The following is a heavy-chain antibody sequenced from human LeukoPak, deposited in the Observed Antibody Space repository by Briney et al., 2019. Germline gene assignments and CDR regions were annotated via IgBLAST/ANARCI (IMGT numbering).Heavy chain of an antibody. D-gene: IGHD3-10*01. CDR2: IYYSGST. CDR3: ASDSGTPPGEFVY. V-gene: IGHV4-61*01. CDR1: GGSISSGSYY. J-gene: IGHJ4*02. Sequence: PSQTLSLTCTVSGGSISSGSYYWSWIRQPPGKGLEWIGYIYYSGSTNYNPSLKSRVTISVDTSKNQFSLKLSSVTAADTAVYYCASDSGTPPGEFVYWGQGTLVTVSS.